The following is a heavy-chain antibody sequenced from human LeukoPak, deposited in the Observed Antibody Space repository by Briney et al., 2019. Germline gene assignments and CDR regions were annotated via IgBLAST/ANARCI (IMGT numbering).Heavy chain of an antibody. CDR2: ISGSGGST. Sequence: PGGSLRLSCAASGITFSSYAMSWVRQAPGKGLEWVSAISGSGGSTYYADSVKGRFTISRDNSKNTLYLQMNSLRAEDTAVYYCAKLVIIAAAAPYDYWGQGTLVTVSS. D-gene: IGHD6-13*01. CDR3: AKLVIIAAAAPYDY. J-gene: IGHJ4*02. CDR1: GITFSSYA. V-gene: IGHV3-23*01.